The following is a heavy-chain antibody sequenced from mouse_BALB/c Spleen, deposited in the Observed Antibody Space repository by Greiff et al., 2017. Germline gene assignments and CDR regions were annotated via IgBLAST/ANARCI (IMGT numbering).Heavy chain of an antibody. CDR1: GFSLTSYG. Sequence: QVQLKQSGPGLVAPSQSLSITCTVSGFSLTSYGVHWVRQPPGKGLEWLGVIWAGGSTNYNSALMSRLSISKDNSKSQVFLKMNSLQTDDTAMYYCARDNYDYDGDKAMDYWGQGTSVTVSS. CDR3: ARDNYDYDGDKAMDY. CDR2: IWAGGST. D-gene: IGHD2-4*01. J-gene: IGHJ4*01. V-gene: IGHV2-9*02.